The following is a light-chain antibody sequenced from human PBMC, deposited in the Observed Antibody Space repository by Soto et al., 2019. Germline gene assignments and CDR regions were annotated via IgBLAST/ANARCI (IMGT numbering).Light chain of an antibody. Sequence: ESQMIQSPSSRSASVGDRVTITCRASQSISTYLNWYQQKPGKAPNLLIFAASNLQSGVPSRFRGSGSGPDFTLTIRSLQPEDFATYYCQQSYTAPLTFGGGTKVDIK. V-gene: IGKV1-39*01. CDR3: QQSYTAPLT. CDR2: AAS. CDR1: QSISTY. J-gene: IGKJ4*01.